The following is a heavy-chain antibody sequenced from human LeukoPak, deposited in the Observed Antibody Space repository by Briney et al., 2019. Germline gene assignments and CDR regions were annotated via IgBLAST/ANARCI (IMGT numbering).Heavy chain of an antibody. V-gene: IGHV4-59*12. CDR2: IYYSGST. CDR1: GGSISSYY. Sequence: SEALSLTCTVSGGSISSYYWSWIRQPPGKGLEWIGYIYYSGSTNYNPSLKSRVTISVDTSKHQFSLKLSSVTAADTAVYYCAREFNYYDSSGYYYIDYWGQGTLVTVSS. CDR3: AREFNYYDSSGYYYIDY. D-gene: IGHD3-22*01. J-gene: IGHJ4*02.